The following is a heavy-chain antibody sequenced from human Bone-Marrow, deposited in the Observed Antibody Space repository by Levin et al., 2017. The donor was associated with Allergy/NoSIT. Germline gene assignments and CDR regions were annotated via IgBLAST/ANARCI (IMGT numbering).Heavy chain of an antibody. V-gene: IGHV1-46*01. J-gene: IGHJ3*01. Sequence: ASVKVSCKASGYTFTNFYIHWVRQAPGQGLEWMGTIDPSGGTTMYSQKFQGTVTMTRDTPTTTVYMELSRLKSEDTAVYFCAAHDPSGVSGGLWVSSIDHAFDVWGQGTLVTVSS. CDR3: AAHDPSGVSGGLWVSSIDHAFDV. CDR1: GYTFTNFY. D-gene: IGHD3-3*01. CDR2: IDPSGGTT.